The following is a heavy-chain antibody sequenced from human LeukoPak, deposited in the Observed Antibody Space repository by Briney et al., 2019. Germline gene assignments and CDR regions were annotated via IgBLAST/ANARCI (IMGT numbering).Heavy chain of an antibody. CDR3: ARHQTDWNGGFDY. D-gene: IGHD1-1*01. Sequence: GGSLRLSCAASGFTFSSYGMHWVRQAPGKGLEWVAVIWYDGSNKYYADSVKGRFTISRDNSKNTLYLQMNSLRAEDTAVYYCARHQTDWNGGFDYWGQGTLVTVSS. CDR2: IWYDGSNK. V-gene: IGHV3-33*01. J-gene: IGHJ4*02. CDR1: GFTFSSYG.